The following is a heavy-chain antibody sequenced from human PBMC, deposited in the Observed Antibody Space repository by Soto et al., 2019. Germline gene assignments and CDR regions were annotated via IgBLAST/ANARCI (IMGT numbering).Heavy chain of an antibody. CDR3: AKEGGYSSSDFDY. Sequence: GGSLRLSCAASEFTFSNYAMSWVRQAPGKGLEWVSSISDNGGTTYYADSVKGRFTISRDNSKNTLYLQMNSLRAEDTAVYYCAKEGGYSSSDFDYWGQGTLVTVSS. CDR1: EFTFSNYA. CDR2: ISDNGGTT. V-gene: IGHV3-23*01. D-gene: IGHD6-6*01. J-gene: IGHJ4*02.